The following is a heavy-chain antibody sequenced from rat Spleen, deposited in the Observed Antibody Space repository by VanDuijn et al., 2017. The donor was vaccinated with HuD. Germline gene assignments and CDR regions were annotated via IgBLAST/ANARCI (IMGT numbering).Heavy chain of an antibody. CDR2: ISTGGGST. CDR3: TTDLGYNYARYFDY. J-gene: IGHJ2*01. CDR1: GFTFSNYY. D-gene: IGHD1-4*01. V-gene: IGHV5-27*01. Sequence: EVQLVESGGGLVQPGRSLKLSCAASGFTFSNYYMAWVRQAPTKGLEWVAYISTGGGSTYYRDSVKGRFTISRDNAKSTLYLQMDSLRSEDTDTYYCTTDLGYNYARYFDYWGQGVMVTVSS.